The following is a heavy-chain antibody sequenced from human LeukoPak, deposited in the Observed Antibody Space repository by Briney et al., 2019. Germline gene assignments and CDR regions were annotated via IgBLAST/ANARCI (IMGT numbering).Heavy chain of an antibody. CDR2: IYTSGST. CDR1: GGSISSYY. V-gene: IGHV4-4*07. Sequence: PSETLSLTCTVSGGSISSYYWSWLRQPAGKGLEWLGRIYTSGSTNYNPSLKSRVTMSVDTSKNQFSLKLSSVTAADTAVYYCARSARDSSSWFFDYWGQGTLVTVSS. D-gene: IGHD6-13*01. J-gene: IGHJ4*02. CDR3: ARSARDSSSWFFDY.